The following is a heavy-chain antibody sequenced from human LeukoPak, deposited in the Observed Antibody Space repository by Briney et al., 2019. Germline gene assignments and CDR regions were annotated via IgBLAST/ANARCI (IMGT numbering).Heavy chain of an antibody. Sequence: SETLSLTCAVYGGSFSGYYWSWIRQPPGKGLEWIGEINHSGSTNYNPSLKSRVTISVDTSKNQFSLKLSSVTAADTAVYYCARDPYGSGGFYWGQGTLVTVSS. J-gene: IGHJ4*02. CDR2: INHSGST. V-gene: IGHV4-34*01. CDR1: GGSFSGYY. D-gene: IGHD3-10*01. CDR3: ARDPYGSGGFY.